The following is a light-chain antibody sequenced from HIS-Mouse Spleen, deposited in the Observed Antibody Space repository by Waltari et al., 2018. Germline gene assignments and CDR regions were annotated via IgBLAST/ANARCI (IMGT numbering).Light chain of an antibody. Sequence: EIVLTQSPATLSLSPGERATLSCRASQSVSSYLAWYQQKPDQAPRLLIYDASNRAPGIPARFSGSGSGTDFTLTISSLEPEDFAVYYCQQRSNFGPGTKVDIK. CDR2: DAS. J-gene: IGKJ3*01. CDR1: QSVSSY. V-gene: IGKV3-11*01. CDR3: QQRSN.